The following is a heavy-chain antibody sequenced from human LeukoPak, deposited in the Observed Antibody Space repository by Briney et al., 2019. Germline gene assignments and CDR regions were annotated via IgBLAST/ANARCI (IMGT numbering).Heavy chain of an antibody. CDR1: GSTFSDYY. CDR3: ARDNVPTYYYGSGSYYPDY. V-gene: IGHV3-11*04. Sequence: GGSLRLSCAASGSTFSDYYMSWIRQAPGKGLEWVSYISSSGGTLYYADSVKGRFTISRDNAKNSLSLQMNSLRAEDTAVYYCARDNVPTYYYGSGSYYPDYWGQGTLVTVSS. D-gene: IGHD3-10*01. J-gene: IGHJ4*02. CDR2: ISSSGGTL.